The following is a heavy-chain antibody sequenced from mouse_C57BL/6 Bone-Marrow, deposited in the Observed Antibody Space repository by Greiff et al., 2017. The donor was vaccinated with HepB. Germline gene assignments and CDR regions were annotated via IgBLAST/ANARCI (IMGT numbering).Heavy chain of an antibody. V-gene: IGHV3-6*01. CDR3: AREAYGSKSPFAY. Sequence: EVKLQESGPGLVKPSQSLSLTCSVTGYSITSGYYWNWIRQFPGNKLEWMGYISYDGSNNYNPSLKNRISITRDTSKNQFFLKLNSVTTEDTATNYCAREAYGSKSPFAYWGQGTLVTVSA. CDR2: ISYDGSN. J-gene: IGHJ3*01. CDR1: GYSITSGYY. D-gene: IGHD1-1*01.